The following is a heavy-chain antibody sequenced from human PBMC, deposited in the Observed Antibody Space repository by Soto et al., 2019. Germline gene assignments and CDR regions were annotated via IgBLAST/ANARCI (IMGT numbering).Heavy chain of an antibody. CDR3: TRELRAYCGGDCNEWSAFDI. V-gene: IGHV3-49*04. CDR2: IRSKAYGGTT. Sequence: GSLRLSCTASGFTFGDYAMSWVRQAPGKGLEWVGFIRSKAYGGTTEYAASVKGRFTISRDDSKSIAYLQMNSLKTEDTAVYYCTRELRAYCGGDCNEWSAFDIWGQGTMVTVS. J-gene: IGHJ3*02. D-gene: IGHD2-21*02. CDR1: GFTFGDYA.